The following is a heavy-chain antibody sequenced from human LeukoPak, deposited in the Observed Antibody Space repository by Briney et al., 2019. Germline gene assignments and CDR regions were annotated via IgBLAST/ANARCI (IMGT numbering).Heavy chain of an antibody. CDR3: ARDSSSWYFDL. CDR2: INAGNGNT. V-gene: IGHV1-3*01. CDR1: GYTFTSYA. Sequence: AASVKVSCKASGYTFTSYAMHWVRQAPGQGLEWMGWINAGNGNTKYSQKFQGRVTITRDTFASTAYMELSSLRSEDTAVYYCARDSSSWYFDLWGRGTLVTVSS. D-gene: IGHD6-13*01. J-gene: IGHJ2*01.